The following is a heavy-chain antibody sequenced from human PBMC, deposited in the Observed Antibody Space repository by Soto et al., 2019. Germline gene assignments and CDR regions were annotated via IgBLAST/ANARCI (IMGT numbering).Heavy chain of an antibody. Sequence: PSETLSLTRTVSGGSISSGDYYWSWIRQPPGKGLEWIGYIYYSGSTYYNPSLKRRVTISVDTSKNQFSLKLSSVTAADTAVYYCARERPDGARLDPWGQGNLVTVSS. D-gene: IGHD6-6*01. CDR1: GGSISSGDYY. V-gene: IGHV4-30-4*01. CDR3: ARERPDGARLDP. J-gene: IGHJ5*02. CDR2: IYYSGST.